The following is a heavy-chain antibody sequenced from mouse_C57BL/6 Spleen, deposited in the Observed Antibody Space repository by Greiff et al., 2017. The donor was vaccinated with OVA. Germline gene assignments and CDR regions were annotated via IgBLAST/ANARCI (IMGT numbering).Heavy chain of an antibody. CDR1: GFSLTSYG. V-gene: IGHV2-2*01. CDR2: IWSGGST. J-gene: IGHJ3*01. CDR3: ARIRFAY. Sequence: VQLKESGPGLVQPSQSLSITCTVSGFSLTSYGVHWVRQSPGKGLEWLGVIWSGGSTDYNAAFISRLSISKDNSKSQVFFKMNSLQADDTAIYYCARIRFAYWGQGTLVTVSA.